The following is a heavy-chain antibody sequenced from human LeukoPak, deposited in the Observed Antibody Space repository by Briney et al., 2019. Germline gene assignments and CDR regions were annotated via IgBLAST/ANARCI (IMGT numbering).Heavy chain of an antibody. V-gene: IGHV4-4*02. CDR1: GGSISNTNW. D-gene: IGHD2-8*01. CDR2: ISLTGLT. J-gene: IGHJ4*02. Sequence: SETLSLTCGVSGGSISNTNWWSWVRQPPGQGLEWIGEISLTGLTHYTPSLESRVTVSLDKSKNQLSLNLTSVTAADTAVYYCSRENGAFSPFGYWGQGTLVTVLS. CDR3: SRENGAFSPFGY.